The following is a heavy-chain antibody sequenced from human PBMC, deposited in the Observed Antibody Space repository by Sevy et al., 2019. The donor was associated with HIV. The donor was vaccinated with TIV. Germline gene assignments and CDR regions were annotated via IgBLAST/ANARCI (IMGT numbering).Heavy chain of an antibody. CDR1: GFIFSNAW. J-gene: IGHJ4*02. D-gene: IGHD2-15*01. CDR2: IKSKTDGGTT. CDR3: TTDPRYCSGGSCYHFDY. Sequence: GGSLRLSCAASGFIFSNAWMSWVRQAPGKGLEWVGRIKSKTDGGTTDYAAPVKGRFTISRDDSKNTLYLQMNSLKTEDIAVYYCTTDPRYCSGGSCYHFDYWGQGTLVTVSS. V-gene: IGHV3-15*01.